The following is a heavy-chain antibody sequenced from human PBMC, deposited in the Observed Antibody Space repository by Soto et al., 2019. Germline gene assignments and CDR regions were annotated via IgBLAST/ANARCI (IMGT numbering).Heavy chain of an antibody. V-gene: IGHV4-61*08. CDR3: ARGDRHSSGDIEY. Sequence: SETLSLTCTVSGAGGSVSSGDYYWNWIRQPPGRGLEWIAYIYSVANTNYNPSLMSQVTMSLDTSKNQFSLWLSSVTPAATAVYYCARGDRHSSGDIEYWAQGTRVTVSS. CDR2: IYSVANT. CDR1: GAGGSVSSGDYY. D-gene: IGHD6-19*01. J-gene: IGHJ4*02.